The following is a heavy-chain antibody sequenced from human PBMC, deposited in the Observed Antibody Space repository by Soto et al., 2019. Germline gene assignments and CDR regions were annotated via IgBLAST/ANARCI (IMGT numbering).Heavy chain of an antibody. CDR1: GFSFNSHA. CDR2: IAYDGSDE. J-gene: IGHJ6*02. D-gene: IGHD5-18*01. CDR3: ARDLCGYTYDYGDNYGGCFFYGLDV. Sequence: QVQLVESGGGVVQPGRSLRLSCAASGFSFNSHAMHWVRQAPGKGLEWVALIAYDGSDEYYADSVKGRFTISRDNSKNTLYLQMNSLRAEDTAVYYCARDLCGYTYDYGDNYGGCFFYGLDVWGQGTTVIVSS. V-gene: IGHV3-30*03.